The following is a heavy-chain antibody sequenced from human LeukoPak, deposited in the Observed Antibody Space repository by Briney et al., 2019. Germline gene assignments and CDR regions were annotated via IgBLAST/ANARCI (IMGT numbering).Heavy chain of an antibody. V-gene: IGHV3-21*01. J-gene: IGHJ6*03. CDR2: IRPSGDNT. D-gene: IGHD1-1*01. CDR1: GFTFSSYS. CDR3: AREQTGYRPPQLVRYYYMDV. Sequence: GGSLRLSCAASGFTFSSYSMNWVRQAPGRGLEWVSSIRPSGDNTHYGDSVKGRFTISRDNARNSLYLQMNSLRAEDTAVYFCAREQTGYRPPQLVRYYYMDVWGKGTTVTVSS.